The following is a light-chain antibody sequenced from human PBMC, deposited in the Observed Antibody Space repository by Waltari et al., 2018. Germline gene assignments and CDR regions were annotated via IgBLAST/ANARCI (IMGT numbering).Light chain of an antibody. CDR3: NSRHSSRNHVV. J-gene: IGLJ2*01. CDR1: SLRSYY. CDR2: GKN. Sequence: SSELTQDPAVSVALGQTVRITCQGDSLRSYYASWYQQKPGQAPVLVIYGKNYRPSGIPDRFSGSSSGNTASLTISGAQAEDEADYYCNSRHSSRNHVVFGGGTKLTVL. V-gene: IGLV3-19*01.